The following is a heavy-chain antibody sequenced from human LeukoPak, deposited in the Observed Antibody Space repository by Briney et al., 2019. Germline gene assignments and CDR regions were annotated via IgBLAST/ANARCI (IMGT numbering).Heavy chain of an antibody. D-gene: IGHD1-26*01. V-gene: IGHV4-59*01. J-gene: IGHJ4*02. CDR2: INYSGST. CDR3: ARTLYSGSYYLTQLDY. CDR1: GGSISSYY. Sequence: PSETLSLTCTVSGGSISSYYWSWIRQPPGKGLEWIGDINYSGSTNYNPSLKRRLSISVDTSKNQFSLQLSSVTAADTAVYYCARTLYSGSYYLTQLDYWGQRTMVTVSS.